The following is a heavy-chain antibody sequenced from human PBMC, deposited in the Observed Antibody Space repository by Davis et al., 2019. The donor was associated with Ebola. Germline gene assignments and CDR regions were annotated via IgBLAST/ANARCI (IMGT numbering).Heavy chain of an antibody. CDR2: IRSKGNSYAT. D-gene: IGHD4-17*01. Sequence: GESLNTSCAASGFIFSGSAMHWVRQASGKGLERVGRIRSKGNSYATAYAASVKGRFTISRDDSKSIGYLRMNSLKTEDTAVYYCTRDRATVTTNYYYGMDVWGQGTTVTVSS. J-gene: IGHJ6*02. CDR1: GFIFSGSA. CDR3: TRDRATVTTNYYYGMDV. V-gene: IGHV3-73*01.